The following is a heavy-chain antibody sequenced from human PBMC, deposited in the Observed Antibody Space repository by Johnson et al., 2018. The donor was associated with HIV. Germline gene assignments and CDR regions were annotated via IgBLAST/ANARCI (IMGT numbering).Heavy chain of an antibody. CDR2: ISSSGTNR. J-gene: IGHJ3*02. CDR3: ATEGAAAAAGPSDAFDI. D-gene: IGHD6-13*01. CDR1: GFTFSDYY. V-gene: IGHV3-11*04. Sequence: VTLVESGGGLVKPGGSLRLSCAASGFTFSDYYMTWIRQAPGKRLEWVSYISSSGTNRYYADSVRGRFTISRDNSKNTLYLQMNSLPPEDTAVYYCATEGAAAAAGPSDAFDIWGQGTMVTVSS.